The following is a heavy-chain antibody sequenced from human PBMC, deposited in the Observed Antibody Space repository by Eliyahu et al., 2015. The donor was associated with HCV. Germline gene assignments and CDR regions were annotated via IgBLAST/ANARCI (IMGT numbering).Heavy chain of an antibody. J-gene: IGHJ4*02. Sequence: EVQLVESGGGLVQPGGSLRLSCAASGFTFSSYWMHWVRQAPGKGLVWVSRINSDGSSTSYADSVKGRFTISRDNAKNTLYLQMNSLRAEDTAVYYCARGQISSSGGSWQGDYWGQGTLVTVSS. CDR3: ARGQISSSGGSWQGDY. CDR1: GFTFSSYW. CDR2: INSDGSST. D-gene: IGHD2-15*01. V-gene: IGHV3-74*01.